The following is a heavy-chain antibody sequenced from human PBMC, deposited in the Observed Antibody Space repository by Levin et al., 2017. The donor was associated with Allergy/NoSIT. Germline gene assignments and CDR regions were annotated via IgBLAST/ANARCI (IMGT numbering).Heavy chain of an antibody. CDR3: AREIYYGSGLVSPRDDY. CDR1: GFTFSSYS. Sequence: PGGSLRLSCAASGFTFSSYSMNWVRQAPGKGLEWVSYISSSSTIYYADSVKGRFTISRDNAKNSLYLQMNSLRAEDTAVYYCAREIYYGSGLVSPRDDYWGQGTLVTVSS. V-gene: IGHV3-48*01. CDR2: ISSSSTI. J-gene: IGHJ4*02. D-gene: IGHD3-10*01.